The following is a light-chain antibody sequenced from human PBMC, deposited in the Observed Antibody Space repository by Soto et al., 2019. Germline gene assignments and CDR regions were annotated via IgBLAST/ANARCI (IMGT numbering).Light chain of an antibody. CDR3: QNFNTAPLT. Sequence: DIPMTQSPSSLSASVGDRVTITCRASQDIRVYLAWYQQKPGKVPKLLIYSASTLQSGVPSRFSGSGSGTDFTLTISSLQPEDVATYYCQNFNTAPLTVGQGTRLESK. J-gene: IGKJ5*01. CDR2: SAS. V-gene: IGKV1-27*01. CDR1: QDIRVY.